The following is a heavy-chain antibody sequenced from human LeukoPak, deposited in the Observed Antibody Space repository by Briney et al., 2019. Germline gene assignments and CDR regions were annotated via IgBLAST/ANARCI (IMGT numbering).Heavy chain of an antibody. CDR3: ARDLSYGDQNPVDY. CDR1: GFTFSRYS. Sequence: GGSLRLSCAASGFTFSRYSMNWVRQAPGKGLEWVSYISSSSSTIYYADSVKGRFTISRDNAKNSLYLQMNSLRDEDTAVYYCARDLSYGDQNPVDYSGQGTLVTVSS. D-gene: IGHD4-17*01. V-gene: IGHV3-48*02. CDR2: ISSSSSTI. J-gene: IGHJ4*02.